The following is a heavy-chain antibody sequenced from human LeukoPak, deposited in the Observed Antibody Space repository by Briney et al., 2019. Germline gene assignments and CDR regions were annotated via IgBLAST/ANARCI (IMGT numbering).Heavy chain of an antibody. V-gene: IGHV3-23*01. CDR3: GPPPPRG. J-gene: IGHJ4*02. CDR2: ISGSGGST. D-gene: IGHD3-10*01. Sequence: GGSLRLSCAASGFTFSSYATSWVRQAPGKGLEWVSAISGSGGSTFYADCVKGRFTISRDNSLNTLYLQMNSLRAEDTAVYYCGPPPPRGWGQGTLVTVSS. CDR1: GFTFSSYA.